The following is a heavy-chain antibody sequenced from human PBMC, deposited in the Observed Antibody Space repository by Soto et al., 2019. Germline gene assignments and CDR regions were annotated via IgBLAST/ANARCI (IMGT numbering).Heavy chain of an antibody. Sequence: EVQLVESWGDLVQRGGSLRLSCAASGFPFSSYWMHWVRHTPGKGLDWVARISGDGVTTYYADSVTGRFTVSRDNAKNPLALQISGLRAEDTAVYYCAREYYGLLTGYYTDYWGQGTLVSVSS. V-gene: IGHV3-74*01. CDR3: AREYYGLLTGYYTDY. CDR1: GFPFSSYW. CDR2: ISGDGVTT. D-gene: IGHD3-9*01. J-gene: IGHJ4*02.